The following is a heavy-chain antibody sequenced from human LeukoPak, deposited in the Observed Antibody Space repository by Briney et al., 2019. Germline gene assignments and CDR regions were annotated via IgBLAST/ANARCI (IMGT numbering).Heavy chain of an antibody. J-gene: IGHJ4*02. CDR2: IKQDGSEK. V-gene: IGHV3-7*03. CDR3: ARDDQQWPVLDY. D-gene: IGHD6-19*01. Sequence: GGSLRLSCAASTFTFSSYWMSWVRQAPGKGLEWVANIKQDGSEKYYVDSVKGRFTISRDNAKNSLYLQMNSLRAEDTAVYYRARDDQQWPVLDYWGQGTLVTVSS. CDR1: TFTFSSYW.